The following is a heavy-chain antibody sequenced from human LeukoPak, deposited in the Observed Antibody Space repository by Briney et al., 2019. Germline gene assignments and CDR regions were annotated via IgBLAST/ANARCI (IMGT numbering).Heavy chain of an antibody. CDR3: ARGGGASDY. J-gene: IGHJ4*02. V-gene: IGHV3-7*04. D-gene: IGHD2-15*01. Sequence: GGSLRLSCAASGFTFRDYWMTWVRQAPGRGLEWVANVKQDGSDRYYVDSVKGRFTISRDNAKNSVYLQMNSLRAEDTAVYYCARGGGASDYWGQGTLVTVSS. CDR2: VKQDGSDR. CDR1: GFTFRDYW.